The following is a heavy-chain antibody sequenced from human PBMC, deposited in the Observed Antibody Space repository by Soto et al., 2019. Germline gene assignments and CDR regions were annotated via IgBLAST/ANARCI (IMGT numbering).Heavy chain of an antibody. CDR3: AAINSYYDFWSGYSGWFDP. CDR1: GFTFSSYA. J-gene: IGHJ5*02. Sequence: EVQLLESGGGLVQPGGSLRLSCAASGFTFSSYAMSWVRQAPGKGLEWVSAISGSGGSTYYADSVKGRFTISRDNSTNTLYLQMNSLRAEDTAVYYCAAINSYYDFWSGYSGWFDPWGQGTLVTVSS. V-gene: IGHV3-23*01. CDR2: ISGSGGST. D-gene: IGHD3-3*01.